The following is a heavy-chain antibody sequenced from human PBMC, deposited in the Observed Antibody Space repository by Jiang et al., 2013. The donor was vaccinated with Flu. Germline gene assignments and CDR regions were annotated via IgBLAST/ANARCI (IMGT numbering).Heavy chain of an antibody. V-gene: IGHV3-11*05. D-gene: IGHD2-2*01. Sequence: VKGRFTISRDNAKNSLYLQMNSLRAEDTAVYYCARDSRAASSAAWGQGTLVTVSS. CDR3: ARDSRAASSAA. J-gene: IGHJ4*02.